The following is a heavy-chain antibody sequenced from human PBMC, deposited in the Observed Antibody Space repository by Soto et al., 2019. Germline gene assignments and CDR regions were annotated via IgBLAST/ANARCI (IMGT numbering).Heavy chain of an antibody. Sequence: QVQLVQSGAEVKKPGSSVKVSCKASGGTFSSYAISWVRQAPGQGLEWMGAIIPIFGTANYAQKFQGRVTITADESTSTAYMELSSLRSEDTAVYYCASTARPKSDYSRYYYGMDVWGQGTTVTVSS. D-gene: IGHD4-4*01. CDR3: ASTARPKSDYSRYYYGMDV. CDR2: IIPIFGTA. V-gene: IGHV1-69*01. CDR1: GGTFSSYA. J-gene: IGHJ6*02.